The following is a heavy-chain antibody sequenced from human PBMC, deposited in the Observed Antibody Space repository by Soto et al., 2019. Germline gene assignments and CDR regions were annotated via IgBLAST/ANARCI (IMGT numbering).Heavy chain of an antibody. Sequence: QVQLQESGPGLVKPSETLYLTCNVSGGSISSYYWSWIRQPAGKGLEWIGRIYSNGGTNYNPSLKSRFTISQDTSKSQFSLNLSSVTAADTAVYYCARFSYSYGMDVWGQGTTVTVSS. CDR1: GGSISSYY. CDR3: ARFSYSYGMDV. V-gene: IGHV4-4*07. CDR2: IYSNGGT. J-gene: IGHJ6*02.